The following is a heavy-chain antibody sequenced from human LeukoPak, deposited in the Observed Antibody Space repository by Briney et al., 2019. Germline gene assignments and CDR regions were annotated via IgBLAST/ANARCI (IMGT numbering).Heavy chain of an antibody. Sequence: PSETLSLTCTVSGDTISSYYWSWLRQPPGKGLEWIGYIYYSGSTNYNPSLKSRVTISVDTSKNQFSLKLSSVTAADTALYYCARDRESSTWYWFDPWGQGTLVTVSS. CDR2: IYYSGST. CDR3: ARDRESSTWYWFDP. CDR1: GDTISSYY. V-gene: IGHV4-59*01. J-gene: IGHJ5*02. D-gene: IGHD6-13*01.